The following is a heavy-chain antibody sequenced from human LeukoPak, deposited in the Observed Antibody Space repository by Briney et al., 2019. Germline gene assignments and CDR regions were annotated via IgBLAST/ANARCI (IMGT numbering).Heavy chain of an antibody. Sequence: SETLSLTCTVSGGSISSSSYYWGWIRQPPGKGLEWIGSIYYSGSTYYNPSLKSRVTISVDTSKNQFSLKLSSVTAADTAVYYCARRRGEGYSSSWYPLFDYWGQGTLVTVSS. CDR2: IYYSGST. CDR1: GGSISSSSYY. J-gene: IGHJ4*02. V-gene: IGHV4-39*01. CDR3: ARRRGEGYSSSWYPLFDY. D-gene: IGHD6-13*01.